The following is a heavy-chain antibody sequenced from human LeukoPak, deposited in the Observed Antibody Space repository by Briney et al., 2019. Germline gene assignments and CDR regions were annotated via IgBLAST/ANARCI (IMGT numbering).Heavy chain of an antibody. CDR1: GFTFSSYS. CDR3: ARDPARVGATDFDY. D-gene: IGHD1-26*01. J-gene: IGHJ4*02. V-gene: IGHV3-21*01. CDR2: ISSSSSYI. Sequence: PGGSLRLSCAASGFTFSSYSMNWVRQAPGKGLEWVSSISSSSSYIYYADSVKGRFTISRDNAKNSLHLQMNSLRAEDTAVYYCARDPARVGATDFDYWGQGTLVTVSS.